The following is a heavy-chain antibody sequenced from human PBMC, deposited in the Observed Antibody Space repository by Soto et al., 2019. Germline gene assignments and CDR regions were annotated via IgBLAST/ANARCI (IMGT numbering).Heavy chain of an antibody. CDR1: GGTFSSYA. J-gene: IGHJ3*02. D-gene: IGHD2-15*01. V-gene: IGHV1-69*13. Sequence: ASVKVSCKASGGTFSSYAISWVRQAPGQGLEWMGGIIPIFGTANYAQKFQGRVTITADESTSTAYMELSSLRSEDTAVYYCAVGGDCSGGSCYPYDAFDIWGQGTMVTVSS. CDR3: AVGGDCSGGSCYPYDAFDI. CDR2: IIPIFGTA.